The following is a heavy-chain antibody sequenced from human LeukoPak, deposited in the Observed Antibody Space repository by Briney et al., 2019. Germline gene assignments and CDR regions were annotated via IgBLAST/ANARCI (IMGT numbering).Heavy chain of an antibody. D-gene: IGHD6-13*01. CDR2: LRYDGNNN. CDR3: AKDSSKWSFDS. V-gene: IGHV3-30*02. Sequence: PGGSLRLSCAASGFTFSDYYMSWIRQAPGKGLEWVAFLRYDGNNNYAESVKGRFTISRDNSKNTLSLQMNSLRGEDTAVYYCAKDSSKWSFDSWGQGTLVTVSS. CDR1: GFTFSDYY. J-gene: IGHJ4*02.